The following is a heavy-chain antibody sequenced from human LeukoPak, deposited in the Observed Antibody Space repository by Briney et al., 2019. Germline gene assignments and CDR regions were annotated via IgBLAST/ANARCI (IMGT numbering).Heavy chain of an antibody. J-gene: IGHJ4*02. CDR1: GGSFSGCY. D-gene: IGHD3-3*01. V-gene: IGHV3-7*01. Sequence: GTLSLTCAVYGGSFSGCYWSWVRQAPGKGLEWVANIKQDGSEKYYVDSVKGRFTISRDNAKNSLYLQMNSLRAEDTAVYYCARGGNYDFWSGYHYWGQGTLVTVSS. CDR3: ARGGNYDFWSGYHY. CDR2: IKQDGSEK.